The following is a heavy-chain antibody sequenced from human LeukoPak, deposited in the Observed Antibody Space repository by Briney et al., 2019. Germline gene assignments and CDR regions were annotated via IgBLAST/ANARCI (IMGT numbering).Heavy chain of an antibody. CDR2: ISGSGGST. V-gene: IGHV3-23*01. Sequence: GGCLRLACAASGFTFRSYAMSWVRQAPGKGLGWVSGISGSGGSTYYADSVEGRFTISRDNSKNMVYLQMNSLRAEDTAVYYCVKVEDSSSWYRAFDIWGQGTMVTVSS. CDR1: GFTFRSYA. CDR3: VKVEDSSSWYRAFDI. J-gene: IGHJ3*02. D-gene: IGHD6-13*01.